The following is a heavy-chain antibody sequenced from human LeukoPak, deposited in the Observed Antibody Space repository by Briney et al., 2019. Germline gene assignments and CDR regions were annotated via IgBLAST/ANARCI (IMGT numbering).Heavy chain of an antibody. V-gene: IGHV4-39*07. D-gene: IGHD5-18*01. J-gene: IGHJ4*02. Sequence: PSETLSLTCTVSGGSISSSSYYWGWIRQPPGKGLEWIGSIYYSGSTYYNPSLKSRVTISVDTSKNQFSLKLSSVTAADTAVYYCARDRTATAMALWGQGTLVTVSS. CDR2: IYYSGST. CDR3: ARDRTATAMAL. CDR1: GGSISSSSYY.